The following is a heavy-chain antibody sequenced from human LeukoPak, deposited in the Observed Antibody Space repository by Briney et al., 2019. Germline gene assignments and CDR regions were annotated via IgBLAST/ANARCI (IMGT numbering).Heavy chain of an antibody. CDR1: GITLSNYG. V-gene: IGHV3-23*01. CDR3: AKRGVVIRVILVGFHKEAYYFDS. D-gene: IGHD3-22*01. J-gene: IGHJ4*02. CDR2: ISDSGGRT. Sequence: GGSLRLSCAVSGITLSNYGMSWVRQAPGKGLEWVAGISDSGGRTKYADSVKGRFTISRDNAKNTLYLQMNSLRAEDAAVYFCAKRGVVIRVILVGFHKEAYYFDSWGQGALVTVSS.